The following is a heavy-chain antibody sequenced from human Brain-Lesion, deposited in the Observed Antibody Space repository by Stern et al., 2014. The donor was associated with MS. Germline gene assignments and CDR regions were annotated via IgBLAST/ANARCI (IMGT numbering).Heavy chain of an antibody. CDR1: GYTFSSYW. V-gene: IGHV5-51*01. Sequence: VQLEQSGAEVKKPGETLKISCKGSGYTFSSYWICWGRQLHRKGLAWVGVVYPGDSDTRYSPSFQGQVTISADKSISTAYLQWSSLKASDTAMYYCARRENGDGGLDYWGQGTLVTVSS. D-gene: IGHD4-17*01. CDR2: VYPGDSDT. J-gene: IGHJ4*02. CDR3: ARRENGDGGLDY.